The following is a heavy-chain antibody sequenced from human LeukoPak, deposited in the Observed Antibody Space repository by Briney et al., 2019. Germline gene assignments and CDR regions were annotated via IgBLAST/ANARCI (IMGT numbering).Heavy chain of an antibody. CDR1: GGTFSSCV. CDR3: ARSLGARGSDAFDI. CDR2: IIPIFGTP. Sequence: SVKVSCKASGGTFSSCVLNWVRQAPGQGLEWLGGIIPIFGTPNYAQKFQGRATITADETAYMELSSLRSEDTAVYYCARSLGARGSDAFDIWGQGTMVTVSS. J-gene: IGHJ3*02. D-gene: IGHD1-26*01. V-gene: IGHV1-69*13.